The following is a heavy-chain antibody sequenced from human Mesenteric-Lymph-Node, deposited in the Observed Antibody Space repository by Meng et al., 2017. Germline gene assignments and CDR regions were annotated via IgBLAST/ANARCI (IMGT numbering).Heavy chain of an antibody. V-gene: IGHV3-23*01. CDR1: GFTFSSYG. Sequence: GGSLRLSCAASGFTFSSYGMHWVRQAPGKGLEWVSSISSSGSATSTYYANSVEGRFTISRDNSKNTLYLQINSLRAEDTAVYYCAKAPSGSYSSGWYGGDIWGQGTLVTVSS. CDR2: ISSSGSATST. CDR3: AKAPSGSYSSGWYGGDI. D-gene: IGHD6-19*01. J-gene: IGHJ4*02.